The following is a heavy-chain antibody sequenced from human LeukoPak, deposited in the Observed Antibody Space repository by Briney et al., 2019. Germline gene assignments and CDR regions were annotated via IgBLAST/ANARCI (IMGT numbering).Heavy chain of an antibody. J-gene: IGHJ6*02. CDR2: VYYSGST. V-gene: IGHV4-59*01. CDR1: GGSISSYY. Sequence: SETLSLTCTVSGGSISSYYWSWIRQPPGKGLEWIGYVYYSGSTNYNPSLKSRVTISVDTSKTQFSLKLSSVTAADTAVYYCARGVPLGYYYYYYGMDVWGQGTTVTVSS. CDR3: ARGVPLGYYYYYYGMDV.